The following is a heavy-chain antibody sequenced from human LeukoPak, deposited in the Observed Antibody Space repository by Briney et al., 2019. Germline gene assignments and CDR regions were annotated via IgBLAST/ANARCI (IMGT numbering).Heavy chain of an antibody. CDR3: ARGLFLSGYSYGYPRYMDY. V-gene: IGHV4-34*01. Sequence: PSETLSLTCAVYGGSFSGYYWSWIRQPPGKGLEWIGEINHSGSTNYNPSLKSRVTISVDTSKNQFSLKLSSVTAADTAVYYCARGLFLSGYSYGYPRYMDYWGQGTLVTVSS. CDR2: INHSGST. CDR1: GGSFSGYY. J-gene: IGHJ4*02. D-gene: IGHD5-18*01.